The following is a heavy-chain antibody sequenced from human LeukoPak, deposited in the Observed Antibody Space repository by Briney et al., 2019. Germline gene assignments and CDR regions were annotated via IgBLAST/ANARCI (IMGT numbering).Heavy chain of an antibody. D-gene: IGHD5-18*01. J-gene: IGHJ5*02. CDR1: GYTFTAYY. V-gene: IGHV1-2*02. Sequence: GASVKVSCKASGYTFTAYYMYWVRQAPGQGLEWMGWINPNSGGTNYAQKFQGRVTMTRDTSISTAYMELSRLRSDDTAVYYCARATDTAMVTGWFDPWGRGTLVTVSS. CDR3: ARATDTAMVTGWFDP. CDR2: INPNSGGT.